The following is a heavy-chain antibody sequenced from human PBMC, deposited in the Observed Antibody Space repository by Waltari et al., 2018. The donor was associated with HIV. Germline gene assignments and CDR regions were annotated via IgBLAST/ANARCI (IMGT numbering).Heavy chain of an antibody. CDR3: ARTLAQGWGLDY. D-gene: IGHD3-16*01. Sequence: QLVESGGGLVQPGGSLRLSCAASGFPFRSYDMHWVRKSTGKGLEWVSAIGTAGDTYYPGSVKGRFTISRENAKNSLYLQMNSLRAEDTAVYYCARTLAQGWGLDYWGQGTLVTVSS. V-gene: IGHV3-13*01. J-gene: IGHJ4*02. CDR1: GFPFRSYD. CDR2: IGTAGDT.